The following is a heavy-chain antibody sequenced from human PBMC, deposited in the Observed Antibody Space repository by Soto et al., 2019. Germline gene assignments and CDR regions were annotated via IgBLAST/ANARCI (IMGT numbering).Heavy chain of an antibody. V-gene: IGHV1-18*04. CDR2: ISAYNGNT. Sequence: GASVKVSCKASGYTFTSYGISWVRQAPGQGLEWMGWISAYNGNTNDAQKLQGRVTMTTDASTSTAYMELRSLRSDDTAVYYCARDVATLRVTTKAPTDYWGQGTLVTVSS. CDR3: ARDVATLRVTTKAPTDY. J-gene: IGHJ4*02. CDR1: GYTFTSYG. D-gene: IGHD4-17*01.